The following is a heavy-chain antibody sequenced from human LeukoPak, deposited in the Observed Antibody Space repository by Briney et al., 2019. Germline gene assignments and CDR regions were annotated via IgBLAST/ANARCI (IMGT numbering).Heavy chain of an antibody. D-gene: IGHD6-6*01. CDR1: GGSISSYY. CDR3: ARGRYSSSPYFDY. J-gene: IGHJ4*02. V-gene: IGHV4-59*01. CDR2: IYYSGST. Sequence: PSETLSLTCTVSGGSISSYYWSWIRQPPGKGLEWIGYIYYSGSTNYNPSLKSRVTISVDTSKNQFSPKLSSVTAADTAVYYCARGRYSSSPYFDYWGQGTLVTVSS.